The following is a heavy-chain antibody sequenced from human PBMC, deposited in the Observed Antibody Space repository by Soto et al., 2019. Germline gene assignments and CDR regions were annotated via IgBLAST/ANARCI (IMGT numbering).Heavy chain of an antibody. V-gene: IGHV4-39*01. Sequence: QLQLQESGPGLVKPSETLSLTCTVSGGSISSSSYYWGWIRQPPGKGLEWIGSIYYSGSTYYNPSLKSRVTISVDTSKNQFSLKLSSVTAADTAVYYCARLRRPPEDLIAGWFDPWGQGTLVTVSS. D-gene: IGHD2-15*01. CDR2: IYYSGST. J-gene: IGHJ5*02. CDR1: GGSISSSSYY. CDR3: ARLRRPPEDLIAGWFDP.